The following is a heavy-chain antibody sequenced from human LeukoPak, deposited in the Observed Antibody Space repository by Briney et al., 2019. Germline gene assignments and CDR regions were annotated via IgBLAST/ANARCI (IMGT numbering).Heavy chain of an antibody. V-gene: IGHV3-7*01. J-gene: IGHJ6*04. CDR2: IKQDGSEK. Sequence: GGSLRLSCAASGFTFRNYWMSWVRQAPGKGLEWVANIKQDGSEKYYVDSMKGRFTISRDNAKNSLYLQMNSLRAEDTAVYYCAELGITMIGGVWGKGTTVTISS. CDR3: AELGITMIGGV. CDR1: GFTFRNYW. D-gene: IGHD3-10*02.